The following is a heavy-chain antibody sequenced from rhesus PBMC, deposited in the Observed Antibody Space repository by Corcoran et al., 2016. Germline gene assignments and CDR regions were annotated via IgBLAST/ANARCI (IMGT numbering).Heavy chain of an antibody. CDR1: GASISSDY. CDR3: ARDRPSNDRFDV. J-gene: IGHJ5-1*01. D-gene: IGHD4-23*01. V-gene: IGHV4S2*01. Sequence: QVQLQESGPGLVKPSETLPLTCAVSGASISSDYWSWIRQAPGKGLEWIGRICGSGWNTDYNPSLKSRVTISMDRSKNQFSLKLSSVTVADTAVYYCARDRPSNDRFDVWGAGLLVTVSP. CDR2: ICGSGWNT.